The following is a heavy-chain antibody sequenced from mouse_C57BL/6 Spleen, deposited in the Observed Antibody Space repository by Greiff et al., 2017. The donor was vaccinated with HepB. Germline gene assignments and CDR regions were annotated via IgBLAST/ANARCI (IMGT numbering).Heavy chain of an antibody. CDR2: IDPNSGGT. J-gene: IGHJ2*01. CDR1: GYTFTSYW. D-gene: IGHD1-1*01. CDR3: ARQMGSIIPYYFDY. V-gene: IGHV1-72*01. Sequence: QVQLQQPGAELVKPGASVKLSCKASGYTFTSYWMHWVKQRPGRGLEWNGRIDPNSGGTKYNEKFKSKATLTVDKPSSTAYMQLSSLTSEDSAVYYCARQMGSIIPYYFDYWGQGTTLTVSS.